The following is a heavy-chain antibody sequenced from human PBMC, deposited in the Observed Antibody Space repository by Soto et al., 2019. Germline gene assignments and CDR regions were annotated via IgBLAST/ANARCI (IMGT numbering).Heavy chain of an antibody. J-gene: IGHJ4*02. CDR2: IYYSGST. Sequence: SETLSLTCTVSGGSISSYYWSWIRQPPGKGLEWIGYIYYSGSTNYNPSLKSRATISVDTSKNQFSLKLSSVTAADTAVYYCVSGYYYSPFAYWGQGTLVTVSS. CDR1: GGSISSYY. V-gene: IGHV4-59*01. D-gene: IGHD3-22*01. CDR3: VSGYYYSPFAY.